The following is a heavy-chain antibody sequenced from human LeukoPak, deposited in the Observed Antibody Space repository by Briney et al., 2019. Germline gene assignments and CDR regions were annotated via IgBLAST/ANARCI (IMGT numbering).Heavy chain of an antibody. V-gene: IGHV3-74*01. Sequence: GGSLRLSCEASGFSLSGSWMHWVRQAPGKGLMWVSQSKYDGSTKSYAASVRGRFTISRDNAKNTLYLHVDSLRAEDTAVYYCARSDYFHNWGQGTMVVVSA. CDR3: ARSDYFHN. D-gene: IGHD2/OR15-2a*01. CDR1: GFSLSGSW. CDR2: SKYDGSTK. J-gene: IGHJ3*01.